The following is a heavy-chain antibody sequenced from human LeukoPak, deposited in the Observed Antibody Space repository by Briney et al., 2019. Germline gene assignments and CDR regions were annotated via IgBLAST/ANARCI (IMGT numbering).Heavy chain of an antibody. CDR3: ARGRGAKEDSSWLSYYFDY. CDR2: IYYSGNT. D-gene: IGHD6-13*01. J-gene: IGHJ4*02. V-gene: IGHV4-59*12. CDR1: GGSISSYY. Sequence: PSETLSLTCTVSGGSISSYYWSWIRQPPGKGLEWIGYIYYSGNTNYNPSLKSRVTISVDRSKNQFSLKLSSVTAADTAVYYCARGRGAKEDSSWLSYYFDYWGQGTLVTVSS.